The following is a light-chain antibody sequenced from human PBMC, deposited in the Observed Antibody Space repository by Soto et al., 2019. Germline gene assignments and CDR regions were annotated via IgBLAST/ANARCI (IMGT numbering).Light chain of an antibody. Sequence: DIQMTQSPSSLSASVGDGVTITCRASQSIASYLNWYQQKPGKAPNLLIYGASNLQSGVPSRFSGSGSGTDFTLTISSLQPEDFATYYCQQSYSNPYTFGQGTKLEIK. V-gene: IGKV1-39*01. CDR3: QQSYSNPYT. CDR1: QSIASY. CDR2: GAS. J-gene: IGKJ2*01.